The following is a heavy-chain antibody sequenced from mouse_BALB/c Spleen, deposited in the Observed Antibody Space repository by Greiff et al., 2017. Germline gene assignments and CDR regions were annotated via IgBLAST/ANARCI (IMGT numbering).Heavy chain of an antibody. Sequence: EVHLVESGGGLVKPGGSLKLSCAASGFTFSSYAMSWVRQTPEKRLEWVASISSGGSTYYPDSVKGRFTISRDNARNILYLQMSSLRSEDTAMYYCARADAFAYWGQGTLVTVSA. CDR1: GFTFSSYA. CDR3: ARADAFAY. J-gene: IGHJ3*01. V-gene: IGHV5-6-5*01. CDR2: ISSGGST.